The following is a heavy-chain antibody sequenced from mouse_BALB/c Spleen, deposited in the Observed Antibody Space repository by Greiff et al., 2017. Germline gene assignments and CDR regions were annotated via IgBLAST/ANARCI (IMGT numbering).Heavy chain of an antibody. CDR2: IYPGDGDT. D-gene: IGHD2-4*01. CDR1: GYTFTSYW. V-gene: IGHV1-87*01. CDR3: AREGDYGGYYYAMDY. Sequence: QVQLQQSGAELARPGASVKLSCKASGYTFTSYWMQWVKQRPGQGLEWIGAIYPGDGDTRYTQKFKGKATLTADKSSSTAYMQLSSLASEDSAVYYCAREGDYGGYYYAMDYWGQGTSVTVSS. J-gene: IGHJ4*01.